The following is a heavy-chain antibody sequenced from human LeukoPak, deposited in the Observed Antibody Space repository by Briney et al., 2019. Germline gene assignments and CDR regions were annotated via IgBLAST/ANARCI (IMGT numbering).Heavy chain of an antibody. CDR3: ARRTQRHERGAFFNY. CDR1: VGSITSDYY. CDR2: MFYNGPT. J-gene: IGHJ4*02. D-gene: IGHD1-1*01. Sequence: PSETLSLTCAVSVGSITSDYYWGWIRQPPGKGLEFIGSMFYNGPTHYNPSLKSRITMSIDTCKNQFSLTLGSVTAPDTAVYYCARRTQRHERGAFFNYWGQGTLVTVSS. V-gene: IGHV4-39*01.